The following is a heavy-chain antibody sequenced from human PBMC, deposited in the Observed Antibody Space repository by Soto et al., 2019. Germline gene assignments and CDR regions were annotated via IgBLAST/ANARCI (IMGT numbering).Heavy chain of an antibody. CDR3: ARVNGHYYYGMDV. CDR2: ITSSGTTI. Sequence: GSLRLSCAASGFTFSDYYMSWIRQAPGKGLEWVSDITSSGTTIYYADSVKGRFTISRDNAKNSLYLQMNSLRAEDTAVYYCARVNGHYYYGMDVWGQGTTVTVSS. D-gene: IGHD1-1*01. J-gene: IGHJ6*02. V-gene: IGHV3-11*01. CDR1: GFTFSDYY.